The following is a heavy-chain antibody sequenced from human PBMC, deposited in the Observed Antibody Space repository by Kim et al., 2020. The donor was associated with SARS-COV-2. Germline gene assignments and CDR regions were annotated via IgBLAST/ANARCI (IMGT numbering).Heavy chain of an antibody. D-gene: IGHD4-17*01. CDR3: ARGLQPPTTVTTRGYFDY. Sequence: SETLSLTCAVSGGSFSGYYWSWIRQPPGKGLEWLGEINHSGSTNYNPSLKSRVTISVDTSKNQFSLKLSSVTAADTAVYYCARGLQPPTTVTTRGYFDYWGQGTLVTVSS. J-gene: IGHJ4*02. CDR2: INHSGST. CDR1: GGSFSGYY. V-gene: IGHV4-34*01.